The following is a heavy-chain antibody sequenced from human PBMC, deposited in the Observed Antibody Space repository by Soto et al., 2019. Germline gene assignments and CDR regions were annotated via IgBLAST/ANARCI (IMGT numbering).Heavy chain of an antibody. D-gene: IGHD3-3*01. CDR3: ARDMGVFWSGYPEGGFDY. V-gene: IGHV3-7*01. CDR1: GFTFTNYW. J-gene: IGHJ4*02. Sequence: EAQLVESGGGLVQPGGSLRLSCAASGFTFTNYWMSWVRQAPGKGLEWVANIKQDGSEKYYADSAKGRFIISRDNAKTSQYLQMHSLRAEDTAVYYCARDMGVFWSGYPEGGFDYWGQGTPVTVSS. CDR2: IKQDGSEK.